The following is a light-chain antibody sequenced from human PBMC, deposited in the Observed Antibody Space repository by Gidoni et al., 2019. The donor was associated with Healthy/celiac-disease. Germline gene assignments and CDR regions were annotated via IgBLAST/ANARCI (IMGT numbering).Light chain of an antibody. V-gene: IGKV1-39*01. CDR3: QQSYSTPMCS. J-gene: IGKJ2*04. CDR1: QSISSY. Sequence: DIQLTQSPSSLSASVGDRVTITCRASQSISSYLNWYQQKPGKAPKLLIYAASSLQSGVPSRFSGSGSGTDCTLTISRLQPEDIATYYCQQSYSTPMCSFGQGAKLEIK. CDR2: AAS.